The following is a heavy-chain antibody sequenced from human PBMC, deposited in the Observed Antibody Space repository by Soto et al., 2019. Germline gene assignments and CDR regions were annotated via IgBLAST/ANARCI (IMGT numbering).Heavy chain of an antibody. Sequence: ESGGGLVKPGGSLRLSCAASGFTFSSYAMHWVRQAPGKGLEWVAVISYDGSNKYYADSVKGRFTMSRDNSKNTLYLQMNSRRAEDTAVYYCARERAWNLAARGHAFDIWGQGTMVTVSS. CDR2: ISYDGSNK. CDR3: ARERAWNLAARGHAFDI. D-gene: IGHD6-6*01. J-gene: IGHJ3*02. CDR1: GFTFSSYA. V-gene: IGHV3-30-3*01.